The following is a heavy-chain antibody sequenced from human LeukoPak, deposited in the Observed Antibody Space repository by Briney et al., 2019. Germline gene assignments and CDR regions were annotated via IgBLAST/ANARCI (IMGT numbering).Heavy chain of an antibody. CDR2: ISGSGGST. J-gene: IGHJ4*02. Sequence: PGGSLRLSCAASGFTFSSYAMSWVRQAPGKGLEWVSAISGSGGSTYYADSVKGRFTISRDNSKNTLYLQMNSLRAEDTAVYYCAKDHCSSTSCYTAYWGQGTLVTVSS. CDR1: GFTFSSYA. V-gene: IGHV3-23*01. D-gene: IGHD2-2*02. CDR3: AKDHCSSTSCYTAY.